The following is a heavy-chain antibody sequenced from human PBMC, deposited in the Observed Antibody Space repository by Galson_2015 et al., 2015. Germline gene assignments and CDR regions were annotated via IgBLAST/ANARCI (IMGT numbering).Heavy chain of an antibody. CDR2: IYYSGST. Sequence: SETLSLTCTVSGGSVSSGSYYWSWIRQPPGKGLEWIGYIYYSGSTNYNPSLKSRVTISVDTSKNQFSLKLSSVTAADTAVYYCARDTQHAFDYWGQGTLVTVSS. J-gene: IGHJ4*02. V-gene: IGHV4-61*01. CDR3: ARDTQHAFDY. D-gene: IGHD2-21*01. CDR1: GGSVSSGSYY.